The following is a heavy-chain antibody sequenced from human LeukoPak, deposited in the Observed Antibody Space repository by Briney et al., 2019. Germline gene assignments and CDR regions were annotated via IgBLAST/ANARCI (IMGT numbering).Heavy chain of an antibody. D-gene: IGHD3-10*01. CDR2: IRYDGSNK. Sequence: GGSLGLSCAASGFTFSSYGMHWVRQAPGKGLEWVAFIRYDGSNKYYADSVKGRFTISRDNSKNTLYLQMNSLRAEDTAVYYCAKDSFGYYYGSGSSSYYYYYMDVWGKGTTVTISS. V-gene: IGHV3-30*02. CDR1: GFTFSSYG. J-gene: IGHJ6*03. CDR3: AKDSFGYYYGSGSSSYYYYYMDV.